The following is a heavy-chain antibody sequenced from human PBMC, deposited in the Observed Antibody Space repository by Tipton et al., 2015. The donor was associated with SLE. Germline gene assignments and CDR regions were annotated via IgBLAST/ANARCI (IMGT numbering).Heavy chain of an antibody. D-gene: IGHD2-21*01. CDR3: ARRDGLNGFDI. CDR2: VYYTGGV. Sequence: TLSLTCTVSGGSLTGDYWSWIRQPPGKGLEWIGNVYYTGGVYYNPSLMSRITISVDTSKNQYSLKLRSVTAADTAVYFCARRDGLNGFDIWGQGTMVTVSS. CDR1: GGSLTGDY. J-gene: IGHJ3*02. V-gene: IGHV4-59*12.